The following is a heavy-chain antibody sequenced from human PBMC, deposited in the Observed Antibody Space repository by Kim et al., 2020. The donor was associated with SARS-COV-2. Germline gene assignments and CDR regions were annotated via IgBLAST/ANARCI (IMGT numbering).Heavy chain of an antibody. CDR3: ARAAYTIFGVVILWNGMDV. V-gene: IGHV7-4-1*02. CDR2: INTNTGNP. CDR1: GYTFTSYA. Sequence: ASVKVSCKASGYTFTSYAMNWVRQAPGQGLEWMGWINTNTGNPTYAQGFTGRFVFSLDTSVSTAYLQISSLKAEDTAVYYCARAAYTIFGVVILWNGMDVWGQGTTVTVSS. J-gene: IGHJ6*02. D-gene: IGHD3-3*01.